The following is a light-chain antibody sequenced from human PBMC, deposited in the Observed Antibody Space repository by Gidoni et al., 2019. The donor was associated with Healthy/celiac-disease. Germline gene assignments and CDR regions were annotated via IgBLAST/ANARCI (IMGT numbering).Light chain of an antibody. V-gene: IGKV3-15*01. Sequence: EIGMTQSQATRSVSPGERATLSCRASQSVSSNLAWYQQKPSQAPSLLIYGASTRATGIPARFSGSGSGTEFTLPISSLQSEDFAVYYCQQYNNWPRRTFXXXTKVEIK. CDR3: QQYNNWPRRT. CDR2: GAS. J-gene: IGKJ1*01. CDR1: QSVSSN.